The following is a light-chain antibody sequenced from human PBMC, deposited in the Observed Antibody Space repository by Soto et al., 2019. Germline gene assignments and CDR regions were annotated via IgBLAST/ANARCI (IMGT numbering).Light chain of an antibody. CDR2: AAS. CDR1: QDITND. CDR3: LQDFNFPFT. J-gene: IGKJ2*01. Sequence: AIQMTQSPSSLSASVGDRVTITCRASQDITNDLAWYQQKPGTAPKVLISAASSLQTGVPSRFSGSGSGTDFTLTISSLQPEDFATYYCLQDFNFPFTFGQGTKREVK. V-gene: IGKV1-6*01.